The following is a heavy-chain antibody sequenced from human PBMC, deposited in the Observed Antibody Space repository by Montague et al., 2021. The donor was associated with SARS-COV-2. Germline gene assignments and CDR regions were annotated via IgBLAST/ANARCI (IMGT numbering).Heavy chain of an antibody. D-gene: IGHD3-22*01. V-gene: IGHV4-34*01. CDR1: GGSFGDDH. Sequence: SETLSLTCAVYGGSFGDDHWSWIRQPLGKGLEWIGDIKQSGSTNYNPSXXSRGTISVDTSKNQFSLKLTSVTAADTAVYFCARGHLSVSMIVVVFTSASYYFDYWGQGAQVTVSS. CDR3: ARGHLSVSMIVVVFTSASYYFDY. CDR2: IKQSGST. J-gene: IGHJ4*02.